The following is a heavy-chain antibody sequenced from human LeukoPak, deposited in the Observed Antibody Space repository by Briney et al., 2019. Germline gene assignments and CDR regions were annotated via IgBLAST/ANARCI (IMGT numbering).Heavy chain of an antibody. D-gene: IGHD6-19*01. J-gene: IGHJ4*02. CDR1: GFTFSSYA. CDR3: ARGLRYSTGWYYFDC. Sequence: PGGSLRLSCAASGFTFSSYAMSWVRQAPGKGLEWVSVIYSGGSTYYADSVKGRFTISRDNSKNTLYLQMDSLRAEDTAVYYCARGLRYSTGWYYFDCWGQGTLVTVSS. V-gene: IGHV3-53*01. CDR2: IYSGGST.